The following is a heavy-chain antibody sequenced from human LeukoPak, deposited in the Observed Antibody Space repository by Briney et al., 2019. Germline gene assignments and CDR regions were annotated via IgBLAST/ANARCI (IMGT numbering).Heavy chain of an antibody. Sequence: GGSLRLSCAASGFTFSSYSMNWVRQAPGKGLEWVSSISSSSSYIYYADSVKGRFTISRDNAKNSLYLQMNSLRVEDTAVYYCARDLDGSGSYYTYWGQGTLVTVSS. CDR1: GFTFSSYS. J-gene: IGHJ4*02. D-gene: IGHD3-10*01. V-gene: IGHV3-21*01. CDR3: ARDLDGSGSYYTY. CDR2: ISSSSSYI.